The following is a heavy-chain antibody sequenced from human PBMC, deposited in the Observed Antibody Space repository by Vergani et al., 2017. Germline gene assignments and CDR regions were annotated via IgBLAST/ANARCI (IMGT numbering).Heavy chain of an antibody. CDR2: IYYSGST. Sequence: QVQLQESGPGLVKPSETLSLTCTVSGGSISSYYWSWIRQPPGKGLEWIGYIYYSGSTNYNPSRKSRVTISVDTSKNQFSLKLSSVTAADTAVYYCARHVGYCSSTSCYTSYGMDVWGQGTTVTVSS. CDR1: GGSISSYY. D-gene: IGHD2-2*02. V-gene: IGHV4-59*08. J-gene: IGHJ6*02. CDR3: ARHVGYCSSTSCYTSYGMDV.